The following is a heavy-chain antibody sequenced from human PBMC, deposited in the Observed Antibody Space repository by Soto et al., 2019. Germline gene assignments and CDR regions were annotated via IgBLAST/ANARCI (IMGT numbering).Heavy chain of an antibody. CDR3: ARVCNDYGDYFDY. J-gene: IGHJ4*02. V-gene: IGHV3-7*01. CDR2: IKQDGSEK. Sequence: PGGSLRLSCAASGFTFSSYWMSWVRQAPGKGLEWVANIKQDGSEKYYVDSVKGRFTISRDNAKNSLYLQMNSLRAEDKAVYYCARVCNDYGDYFDYWGQGTLVTVSS. CDR1: GFTFSSYW. D-gene: IGHD4-17*01.